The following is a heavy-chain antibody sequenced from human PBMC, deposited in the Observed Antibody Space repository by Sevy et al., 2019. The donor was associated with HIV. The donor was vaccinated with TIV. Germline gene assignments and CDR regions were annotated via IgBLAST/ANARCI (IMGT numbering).Heavy chain of an antibody. J-gene: IGHJ4*02. CDR3: AREGCSRPDDY. CDR2: LSFGCGKI. D-gene: IGHD2-2*01. CDR1: GFNFNIYS. V-gene: IGHV3-23*01. Sequence: GGSLRLSCAVSGFNFNIYSMTWVRQAPGKGLEWVSTLSFGCGKINYADSVKGRFIISRDDSKNTLYLQRNSLRAEDTAVYFCAREGCSRPDDYWGQGTLVTVSS.